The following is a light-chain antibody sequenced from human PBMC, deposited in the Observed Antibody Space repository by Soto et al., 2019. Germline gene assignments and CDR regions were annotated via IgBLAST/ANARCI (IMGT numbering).Light chain of an antibody. V-gene: IGLV2-14*01. CDR3: VSYPPIPTA. Sequence: QSALTQPASVSGSPGQSITISCTDTSSDFGGYNYVSWYQQHPGKAPKLMIYEVTNRPSGVSNRFSGSKSGNTASLTISGLQAEDEAVYYCVSYPPIPTAFGGGTK. CDR2: EVT. J-gene: IGLJ2*01. CDR1: SSDFGGYNY.